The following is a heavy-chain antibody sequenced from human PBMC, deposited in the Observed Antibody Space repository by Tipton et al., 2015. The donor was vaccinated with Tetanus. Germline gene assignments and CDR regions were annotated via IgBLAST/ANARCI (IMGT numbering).Heavy chain of an antibody. CDR3: VRAAGFLGLTHDF. V-gene: IGHV4-59*12. CDR1: GGSISSYY. J-gene: IGHJ4*02. D-gene: IGHD2/OR15-2a*01. Sequence: TLSLTCTVSGGSISSYYWSWIRQPPGKGLEWIGYIYQTDSTYYSPSLRSRLTISINRSKNQFSLKLTSVTAADTAVYYCVRAAGFLGLTHDFWGRGTLVSVSS. CDR2: IYQTDST.